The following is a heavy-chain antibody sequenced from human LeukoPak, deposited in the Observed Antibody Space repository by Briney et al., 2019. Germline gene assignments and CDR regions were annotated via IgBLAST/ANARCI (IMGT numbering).Heavy chain of an antibody. J-gene: IGHJ5*02. CDR1: GGSISRNNYY. V-gene: IGHV4-61*05. Sequence: SETLSLTCSVSGGSISRNNYYWGWIRQPPGKGLEWLGHISYSGGTNYNPSLKSRVTVSVDTSKKQFSLKLTSVTAVDTAVYHCARRGGSYSNWFDPWGQGTLVTVSS. D-gene: IGHD1-26*01. CDR2: ISYSGGT. CDR3: ARRGGSYSNWFDP.